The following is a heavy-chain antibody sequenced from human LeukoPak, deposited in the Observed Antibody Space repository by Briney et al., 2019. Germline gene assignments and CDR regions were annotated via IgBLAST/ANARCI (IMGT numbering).Heavy chain of an antibody. CDR1: GFTFSSYW. CDR3: ARGYYDFWSGPVDY. V-gene: IGHV3-74*01. Sequence: GGSLRLSCAASGFTFSSYWMHWVRQAPGKGLVWVSRINSEGSSTSYADSVKGRFTISRDNAKNTLYLQMNSLRAEDTAVYYCARGYYDFWSGPVDYWGQGTLVTVSS. CDR2: INSEGSST. D-gene: IGHD3-3*01. J-gene: IGHJ4*02.